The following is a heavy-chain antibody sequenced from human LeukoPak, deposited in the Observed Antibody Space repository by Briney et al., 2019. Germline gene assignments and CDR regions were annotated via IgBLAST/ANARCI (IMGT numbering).Heavy chain of an antibody. CDR3: AQEGRGIAVAGIRGGGCWYYYGMDV. CDR1: GYTLTELS. CDR2: FDPEDGET. D-gene: IGHD6-19*01. V-gene: IGHV1-24*01. Sequence: ASVKVSCKVSGYTLTELSMHWVRQAPGKGLEWMGGFDPEDGETIYAQKFQGRVTMTEDTSTDTAYMELSRLRSEDTDVYYCAQEGRGIAVAGIRGGGCWYYYGMDVWGQGTTVTVSS. J-gene: IGHJ6*02.